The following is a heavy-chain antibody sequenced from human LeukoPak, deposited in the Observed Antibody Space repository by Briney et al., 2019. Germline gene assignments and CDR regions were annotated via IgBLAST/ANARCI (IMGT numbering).Heavy chain of an antibody. V-gene: IGHV3-11*01. D-gene: IGHD3-10*01. CDR1: GFTFSDYY. J-gene: IGHJ6*02. CDR2: ISSSGSTI. Sequence: GGSLRLSCAASGFTFSDYYMSRIRQAPGKGLEWVSYISSSGSTIYYADSVKGRFTISRDNAKNSLYLQMNSLRAEDTAVYYCARDRWELLLWFGEMNHPNYGMDVWGQGTTVTVSS. CDR3: ARDRWELLLWFGEMNHPNYGMDV.